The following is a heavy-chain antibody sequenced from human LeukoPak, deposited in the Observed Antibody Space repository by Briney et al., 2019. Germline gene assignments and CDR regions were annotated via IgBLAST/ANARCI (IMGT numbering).Heavy chain of an antibody. J-gene: IGHJ6*03. CDR2: IWYDGSNK. Sequence: GRSLRLSCAASGFTFSSYAMHWVRQAPGKGLEWVAVIWYDGSNKYYADSVKGRFTISRDNSKNTLYLQMNSLRAEDTAVYYCARGVGDFWSGYYFFGPYYYYMGVWGKGTTVTVSS. D-gene: IGHD3-3*01. V-gene: IGHV3-33*08. CDR1: GFTFSSYA. CDR3: ARGVGDFWSGYYFFGPYYYYMGV.